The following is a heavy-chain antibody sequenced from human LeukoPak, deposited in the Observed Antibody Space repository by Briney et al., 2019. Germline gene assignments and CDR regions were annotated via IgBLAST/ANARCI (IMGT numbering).Heavy chain of an antibody. CDR2: INPSGGST. J-gene: IGHJ4*02. V-gene: IGHV1-46*01. CDR1: GYTFTSYD. Sequence: ASVKVSCKASGYTFTSYDINWVRQAPGQGLEWMGIINPSGGSTSYAQKFQGRVTMTRDTSTSTVYMELSSLRSEDTAVYYCARVGYSGNFDYWGQGTLVTVSS. CDR3: ARVGYSGNFDY. D-gene: IGHD4-23*01.